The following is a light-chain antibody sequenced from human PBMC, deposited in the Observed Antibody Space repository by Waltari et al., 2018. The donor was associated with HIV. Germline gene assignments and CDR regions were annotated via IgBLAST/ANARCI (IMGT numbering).Light chain of an antibody. J-gene: IGLJ3*02. CDR3: FLSYSGVWV. CDR1: SGPVTFDPY. V-gene: IGLV7-46*01. CDR2: DTN. Sequence: QAVVTQEPSLTVSPGGTVTLTCASTSGPVTFDPYPYWLQQKPGQAARTLIVDTNFTYSWPPARFSGSLRGAKAALTLSDVQPEDEADYYCFLSYSGVWVFGGGTKLNVL.